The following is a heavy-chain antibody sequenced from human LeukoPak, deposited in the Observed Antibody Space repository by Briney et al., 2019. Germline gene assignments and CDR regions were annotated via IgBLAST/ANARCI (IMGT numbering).Heavy chain of an antibody. CDR1: GFTFSSYW. CDR3: ASCGYSYGYRY. V-gene: IGHV3-74*01. Sequence: GGSLRLSCAASGFTFSSYWMHWVRQAPGKGLVWVSRINTDGSSTSYADSVKGRFTISRDNAKNTLYLQMNSLRAEDTAVYYCASCGYSYGYRYWGQGTLVTVSS. J-gene: IGHJ4*02. D-gene: IGHD5-18*01. CDR2: INTDGSST.